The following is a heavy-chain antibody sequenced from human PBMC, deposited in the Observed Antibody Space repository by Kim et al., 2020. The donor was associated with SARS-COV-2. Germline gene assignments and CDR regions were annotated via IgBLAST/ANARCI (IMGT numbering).Heavy chain of an antibody. D-gene: IGHD3-10*01. Sequence: PSLKRRVTISVDTSKNQFSLKLSSVTAADTAVYYCARGIVITMVPYGMDVWGQGTTVTISS. J-gene: IGHJ6*02. V-gene: IGHV4-31*02. CDR3: ARGIVITMVPYGMDV.